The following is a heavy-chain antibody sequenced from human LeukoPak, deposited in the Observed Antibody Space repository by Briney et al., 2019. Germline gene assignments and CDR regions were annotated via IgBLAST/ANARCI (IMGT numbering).Heavy chain of an antibody. J-gene: IGHJ6*03. CDR1: GFTFSSYG. CDR2: IRYDGSNK. V-gene: IGHV3-30*02. D-gene: IGHD6-19*01. CDR3: ARNGGYSSGWYGYNYYYYMDV. Sequence: GGSLRLSCAASGFTFSSYGMHWVRQAPGKGLEWVAFIRYDGSNKYYADSVKGRFTISRDNSKNTLYLQMNSLRAEDTAVYYCARNGGYSSGWYGYNYYYYMDVWGKGTTVTVSS.